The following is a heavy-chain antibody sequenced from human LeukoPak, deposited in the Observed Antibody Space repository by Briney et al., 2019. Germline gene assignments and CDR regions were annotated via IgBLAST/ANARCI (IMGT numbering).Heavy chain of an antibody. CDR1: GFTFS. D-gene: IGHD4-17*01. V-gene: IGHV3-23*01. Sequence: GGSLRLSCAASGFTFSMSWVRQAPGKGLEWVSGISGSGSSTYYADSVKGRFTISRDNSRNTLFLQMNSLRAEDTALYYCAKARGTTVTTSFDCWGQGTLVTVSS. CDR2: ISGSGSST. J-gene: IGHJ4*02. CDR3: AKARGTTVTTSFDC.